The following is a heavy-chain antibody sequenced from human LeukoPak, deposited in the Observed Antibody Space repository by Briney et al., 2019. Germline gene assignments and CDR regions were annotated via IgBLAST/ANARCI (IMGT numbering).Heavy chain of an antibody. CDR2: IYYSEST. V-gene: IGHV4-59*01. D-gene: IGHD6-13*01. CDR1: GGSISSYY. Sequence: SETLSLTCTVSGGSISSYYWSWIRQPPGKGLEWIGYIYYSESTNYNPSLKSRVTISVDTSKNQFSLKLSSVTAADTAVYYCARSSSWYLAVDYWGQGTLVTVSS. J-gene: IGHJ4*02. CDR3: ARSSSWYLAVDY.